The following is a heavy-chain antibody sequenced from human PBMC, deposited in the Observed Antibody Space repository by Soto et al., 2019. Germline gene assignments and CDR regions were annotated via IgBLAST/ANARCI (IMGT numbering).Heavy chain of an antibody. Sequence: AGGSLRLSFAASGFNFRTYWMRWVRQASGKGLEWVANIKEDGSEKYYVDSVEGRFTISRDNAKNSLYLQMTSLRAEDTALYYCARGWGYFDSSGFPYLYAMDVWGQGTTVTVS. CDR2: IKEDGSEK. J-gene: IGHJ6*02. CDR1: GFNFRTYW. V-gene: IGHV3-7*01. CDR3: ARGWGYFDSSGFPYLYAMDV. D-gene: IGHD3-22*01.